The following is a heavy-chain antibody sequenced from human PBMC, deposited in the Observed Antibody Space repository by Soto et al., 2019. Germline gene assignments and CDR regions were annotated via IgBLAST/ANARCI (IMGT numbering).Heavy chain of an antibody. D-gene: IGHD2-2*01. J-gene: IGHJ6*03. CDR2: ISGSSSYI. CDR3: ARDGAYCSRTGCRDYSHYMDV. Sequence: EVKLVESGGGLVKPGGSLRLSCAASGFSFSDYTMNWVRQAPGKGLEWVSSISGSSSYIYYADSVKGRFTVSRDNAKKSLYLQMNSLRAEDTAVYYCARDGAYCSRTGCRDYSHYMDVWGKGTTVTVSS. CDR1: GFSFSDYT. V-gene: IGHV3-21*01.